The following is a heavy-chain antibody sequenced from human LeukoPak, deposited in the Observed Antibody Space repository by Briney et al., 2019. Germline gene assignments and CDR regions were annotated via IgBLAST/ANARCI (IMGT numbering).Heavy chain of an antibody. CDR1: GASISGYY. J-gene: IGHJ4*02. V-gene: IGHV4-59*01. CDR2: IYDPESPDSNPSL. D-gene: IGHD4-23*01. Sequence: PSETLSLTCSVSGASISGYYWSWIRQPPGKRLEWIANIYDPESPDSNPSLNYNPSLKRRATISLDTSKSQFFLRLTSMTAADTAVYYCARGTYGGSGNWGQGTLVTVSA. CDR3: ARGTYGGSGN.